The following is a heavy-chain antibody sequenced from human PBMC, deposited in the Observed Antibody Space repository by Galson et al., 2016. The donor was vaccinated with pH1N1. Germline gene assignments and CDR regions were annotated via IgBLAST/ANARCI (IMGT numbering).Heavy chain of an antibody. J-gene: IGHJ4*02. CDR2: IYSSGST. CDR1: GDSISSNNYY. CDR3: ARGVSVAGTPRLDY. V-gene: IGHV4-61*02. D-gene: IGHD6-19*01. Sequence: LSLTCTVSGDSISSNNYYWNWIRQPAGKGLEWIGRIYSSGSTNYNPSLKSRVTISVDTSKNQFSLKLSSVTAADTAVYYCARGVSVAGTPRLDYWGQGTLVTVSS.